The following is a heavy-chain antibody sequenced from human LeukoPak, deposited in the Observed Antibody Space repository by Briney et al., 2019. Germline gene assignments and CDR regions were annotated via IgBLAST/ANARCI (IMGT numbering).Heavy chain of an antibody. CDR1: GGTFSSYA. CDR2: IIPILGIA. V-gene: IGHV1-69*10. D-gene: IGHD3-9*01. CDR3: ARGKYDILTGYQGEIDWFDP. Sequence: GASVKVSCKASGGTFSSYAISWVRQAPGQGLEWMGGIIPILGIANYAQKFQGRVTITADKSTSTAYMELSSLRSEDTAVYYCARGKYDILTGYQGEIDWFDPWGQGTLVTVSS. J-gene: IGHJ5*02.